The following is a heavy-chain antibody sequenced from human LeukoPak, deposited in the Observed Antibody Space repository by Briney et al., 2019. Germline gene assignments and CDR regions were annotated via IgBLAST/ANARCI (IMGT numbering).Heavy chain of an antibody. D-gene: IGHD3-22*01. CDR1: GGSISSYY. J-gene: IGHJ4*02. CDR3: ARGPSLNYYDSSGYFHY. CDR2: IYYSGST. V-gene: IGHV4-59*08. Sequence: SETLSLTCTVSGGSISSYYWSWIRQPPGKGLEWIGYIYYSGSTNYNPSLKSRVTISVDTSKNQFSLKLSSVTAADTAVYYCARGPSLNYYDSSGYFHYWGQGTLVTVSS.